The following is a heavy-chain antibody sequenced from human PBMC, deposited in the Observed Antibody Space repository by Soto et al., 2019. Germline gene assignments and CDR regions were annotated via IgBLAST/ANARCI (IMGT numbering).Heavy chain of an antibody. V-gene: IGHV1-46*01. D-gene: IGHD3-10*01. CDR3: ARYGSGSYPPVPYDY. CDR1: GYTFTSYY. Sequence: VASVKVSCKASGYTFTSYYMHWVRQAPLQGLEWMGIINPSGGSTSYAQKFQGRVTMTRDTSTSTVYMELSSLRSDDTAVYYCARYGSGSYPPVPYDYWGQGPLVTVSS. CDR2: INPSGGST. J-gene: IGHJ4*02.